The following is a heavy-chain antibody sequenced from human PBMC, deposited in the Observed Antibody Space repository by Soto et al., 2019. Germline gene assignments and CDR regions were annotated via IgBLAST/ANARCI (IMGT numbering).Heavy chain of an antibody. J-gene: IGHJ5*02. Sequence: QVQLQQWGAGLLKPSETLSLTCAVYGGSFSGYYWSWIRQPPGKGLEWIGEINHSGSTNYNPSLNSRVTISVDTSKNQFSLKLSSVTAADTAVYYCARAVAGTTPRGFDPWGQGTLVTVSS. CDR2: INHSGST. CDR3: ARAVAGTTPRGFDP. CDR1: GGSFSGYY. V-gene: IGHV4-34*01. D-gene: IGHD6-19*01.